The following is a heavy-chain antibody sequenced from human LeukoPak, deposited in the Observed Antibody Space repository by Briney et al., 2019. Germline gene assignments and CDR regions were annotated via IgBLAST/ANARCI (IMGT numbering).Heavy chain of an antibody. CDR1: GGSISSYY. J-gene: IGHJ4*02. V-gene: IGHV4-59*01. CDR3: ASTGSGYGSGSYYSPLFDY. D-gene: IGHD3-10*01. CDR2: IYYSGST. Sequence: SETLSLTCTVSGGSISSYYWSWIRQPPGKGLEWIGYIYYSGSTNYNPSLKSRVTISVDTSKNQFSLKLSSVTAADTAVYYCASTGSGYGSGSYYSPLFDYWGQGTLVTVSS.